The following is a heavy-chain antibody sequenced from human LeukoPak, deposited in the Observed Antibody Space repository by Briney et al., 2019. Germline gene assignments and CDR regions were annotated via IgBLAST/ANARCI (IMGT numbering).Heavy chain of an antibody. D-gene: IGHD3-10*01. J-gene: IGHJ4*02. V-gene: IGHV4-38-2*01. Sequence: PSETLSLTCAVSGYSISSGHYWGWIRQPPGKGLEWIGSIYHSGGTYYNPPLKSRVIISVDTSKNQFSLKMKSVTAADTAVYYCAGFTPAVDYCSQGTLVTVSS. CDR2: IYHSGGT. CDR1: GYSISSGHY. CDR3: AGFTPAVDY.